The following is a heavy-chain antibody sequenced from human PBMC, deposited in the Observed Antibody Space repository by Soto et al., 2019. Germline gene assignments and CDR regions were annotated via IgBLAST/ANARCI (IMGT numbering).Heavy chain of an antibody. CDR3: AGDRPRRYNSRYYRPDY. CDR2: ISAYNRQP. Sequence: ASAKVPCKDFGDTFTSYGISWVRQAPGQGLEWVGWISAYNRQPNYAQKLQGRVTVTTDTCTSTAYMELRSLRSDDTAVYYCAGDRPRRYNSRYYRPDYWGQGTLVTVSS. V-gene: IGHV1-18*04. D-gene: IGHD3-22*01. J-gene: IGHJ4*02. CDR1: GDTFTSYG.